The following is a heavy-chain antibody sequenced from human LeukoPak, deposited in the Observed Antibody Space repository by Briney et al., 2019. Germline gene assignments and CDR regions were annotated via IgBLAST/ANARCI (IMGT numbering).Heavy chain of an antibody. Sequence: SETLSLTCAVYGGSFSGYYWSWIRQPPGKGLEWIGEINHSGSTNYNPSLKSRVTISVDTSKNQFSLKLSSVTAADTAVYYCARGMGSWYYYGSGSSRGRFDPWGQGTLVTVSS. V-gene: IGHV4-34*01. J-gene: IGHJ5*02. CDR2: INHSGST. D-gene: IGHD3-10*01. CDR3: ARGMGSWYYYGSGSSRGRFDP. CDR1: GGSFSGYY.